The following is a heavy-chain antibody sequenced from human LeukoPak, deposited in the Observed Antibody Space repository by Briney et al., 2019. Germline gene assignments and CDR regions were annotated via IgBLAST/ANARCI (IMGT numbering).Heavy chain of an antibody. D-gene: IGHD2-21*01. Sequence: GGSLRLSCAASGFTFSSYAMHWVRQAPGKGLEWVTIISYDGSNEYYADSVKGRFTISRDNSKNTLYLQMNSLRAEDTAVYYCARLHSTFDIWGQGTMVTVSS. J-gene: IGHJ3*02. V-gene: IGHV3-30-3*01. CDR3: ARLHSTFDI. CDR1: GFTFSSYA. CDR2: ISYDGSNE.